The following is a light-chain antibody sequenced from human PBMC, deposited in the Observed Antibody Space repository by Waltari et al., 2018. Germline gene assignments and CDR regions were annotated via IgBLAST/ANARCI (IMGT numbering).Light chain of an antibody. CDR3: SSYRKSSTAGGV. J-gene: IGLJ1*01. CDR2: DVT. Sequence: QSALTQPASVSGSPGQSITISCTGTSSDVGGYNYVSWYQQHPSKAPKLMIYDVTNRACGFSSGFTGSKAGNTASLTISGLQTDDEADYYCSSYRKSSTAGGVFGTGTKVTVL. V-gene: IGLV2-14*03. CDR1: SSDVGGYNY.